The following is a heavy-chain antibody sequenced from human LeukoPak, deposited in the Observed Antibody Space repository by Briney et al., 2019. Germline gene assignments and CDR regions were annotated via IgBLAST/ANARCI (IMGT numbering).Heavy chain of an antibody. J-gene: IGHJ4*02. CDR2: IHNSGTT. CDR3: ARRYYYNLGSFPFDF. D-gene: IGHD3-10*01. V-gene: IGHV4-34*01. Sequence: PSETLSLTCTVSGGSISSYFWSWIRQSSGKGLEWIREIHNSGTTNYNPSLNSRVTISEDTSKNQFYLNLSSVTAADTAVYYCARRYYYNLGSFPFDFWGQGTLVTVSS. CDR1: GGSISSYF.